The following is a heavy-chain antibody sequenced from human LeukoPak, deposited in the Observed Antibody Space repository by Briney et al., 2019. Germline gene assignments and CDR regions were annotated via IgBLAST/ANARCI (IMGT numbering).Heavy chain of an antibody. J-gene: IGHJ5*02. V-gene: IGHV1-69*10. D-gene: IGHD5-12*01. CDR3: AREEYSGYDFNWFDP. CDR2: IIPILGIA. CDR1: GGTFSSYA. Sequence: SVTVSCKAPGGTFSSYAISWVRQAPGQGLEWMGRIIPILGIANYAQKFQGRVTITADKSTSTAYMELSSLRSEDTAVYYCAREEYSGYDFNWFDPWGQGTLVTVSS.